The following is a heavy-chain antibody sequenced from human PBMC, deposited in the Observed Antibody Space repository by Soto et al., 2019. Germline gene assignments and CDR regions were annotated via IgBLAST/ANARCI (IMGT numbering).Heavy chain of an antibody. Sequence: SETLSLTWAVYGGSFSGYYWSWIRQPPGKGLEWIGEINHSGSTNYNPSLKSRVTISVDTSKNQFSLKLSSVTAADTAVYYCARGLRYILTGYYVRGTYNWFDPWGQGTLVTVSS. J-gene: IGHJ5*02. CDR3: ARGLRYILTGYYVRGTYNWFDP. CDR1: GGSFSGYY. D-gene: IGHD3-9*01. CDR2: INHSGST. V-gene: IGHV4-34*01.